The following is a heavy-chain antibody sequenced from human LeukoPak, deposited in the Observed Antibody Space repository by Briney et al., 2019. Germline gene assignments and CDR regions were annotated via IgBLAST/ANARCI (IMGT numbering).Heavy chain of an antibody. D-gene: IGHD6-19*01. CDR1: SGSINSYY. J-gene: IGHJ5*02. Sequence: PSVTLSLTCTVSSGSINSYYWSWLRQPPGKGRELIGYIYYSGTTNYNPSLERRVTISVDTSDNHFSPNLSPVTAANTAVYYCARDRGPADSGWRGTASNWFDPWGQGTLVTVSS. V-gene: IGHV4-59*12. CDR3: ARDRGPADSGWRGTASNWFDP. CDR2: IYYSGTT.